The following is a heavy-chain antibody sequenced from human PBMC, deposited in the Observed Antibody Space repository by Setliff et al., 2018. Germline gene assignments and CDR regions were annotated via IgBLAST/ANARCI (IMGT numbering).Heavy chain of an antibody. Sequence: TSETLSLTCTVSGGSISSDSDYWSWIRQSAGKGLEWIGRIYASGSTEYNPSLESRVSTSVDTSQNQISLKLSSVTAADTAVYYCARTMYSSSWYGAFDIWGQGTMVTVSS. V-gene: IGHV4-61*02. J-gene: IGHJ3*02. CDR3: ARTMYSSSWYGAFDI. D-gene: IGHD6-13*01. CDR1: GGSISSDSDY. CDR2: IYASGST.